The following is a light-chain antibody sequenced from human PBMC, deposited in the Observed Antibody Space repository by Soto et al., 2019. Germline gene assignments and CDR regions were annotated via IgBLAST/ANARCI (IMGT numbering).Light chain of an antibody. Sequence: EIVLTQSPGTLSLSPGERATLSCRASQSVSSSYLAWYQQKPGQAPRLLIYGASSRATGIPDRFSGSGSGTDFILTISRLEPEDFAVSYCQQYGSSPLTFGQGTRLEIK. V-gene: IGKV3-20*01. CDR2: GAS. CDR3: QQYGSSPLT. J-gene: IGKJ5*01. CDR1: QSVSSSY.